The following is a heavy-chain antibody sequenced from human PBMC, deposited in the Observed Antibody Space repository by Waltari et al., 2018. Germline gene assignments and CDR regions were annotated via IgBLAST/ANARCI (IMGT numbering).Heavy chain of an antibody. V-gene: IGHV4-59*01. J-gene: IGHJ4*02. Sequence: QVQLQESGPGLVKPSETLSLTCTVSGGPISSYYWSWIRQPPGKGLEWIGYIYYSGSTNYNPSLKSRVTISVDTSKNQFSLKLSSVTAADTAVYYCARGSGWYYYWGQGTLVTVSS. CDR3: ARGSGWYYY. CDR2: IYYSGST. CDR1: GGPISSYY. D-gene: IGHD6-19*01.